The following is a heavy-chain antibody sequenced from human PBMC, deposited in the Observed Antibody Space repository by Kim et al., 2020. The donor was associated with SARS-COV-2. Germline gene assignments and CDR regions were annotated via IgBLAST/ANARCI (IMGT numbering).Heavy chain of an antibody. Sequence: GGSLRLSCVASGFNFGIFAMRWVRQAPGKGLEWVAFIKCQDDSTYYADSVKGRFTVSRDSARNTFYLQMSSLRSDDTAIYYCVKGAWLAYCGAGSLVTVS. CDR1: GFNFGIFA. CDR3: VKGAWLAY. V-gene: IGHV3-23*01. D-gene: IGHD5-12*01. J-gene: IGHJ4*02. CDR2: IKCQDDST.